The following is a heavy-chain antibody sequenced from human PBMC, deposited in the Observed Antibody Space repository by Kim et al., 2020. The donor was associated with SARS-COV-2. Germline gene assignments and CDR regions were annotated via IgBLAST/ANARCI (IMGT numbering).Heavy chain of an antibody. V-gene: IGHV3-66*01. Sequence: GGSLRLSCAASGFTVSSNYMSWVRQAPGKGLEWVSVIYSGGSTYYADSVKGRFTISRDNSKNTLYLQMNSLRAEDTAVYYCARDPPGWDIAVAGDSDYWGQGTLVTVSS. D-gene: IGHD6-19*01. CDR2: IYSGGST. CDR1: GFTVSSNY. J-gene: IGHJ4*02. CDR3: ARDPPGWDIAVAGDSDY.